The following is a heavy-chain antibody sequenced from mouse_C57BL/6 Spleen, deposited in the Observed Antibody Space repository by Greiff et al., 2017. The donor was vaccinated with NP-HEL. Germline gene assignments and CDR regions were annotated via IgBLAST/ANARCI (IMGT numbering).Heavy chain of an antibody. Sequence: EVQLQESGPGLVKPSQSLSLTCSVTGYSITSGYYWNWIRQFPGNKLEWMGYISYDGSNNYNPSLKNRISITRDTSKNQFFLKLNSVTTEDTATYYCARDDGYYSPYAMDYWGQGTSVTVSS. J-gene: IGHJ4*01. V-gene: IGHV3-6*01. CDR3: ARDDGYYSPYAMDY. CDR2: ISYDGSN. CDR1: GYSITSGYY. D-gene: IGHD2-3*01.